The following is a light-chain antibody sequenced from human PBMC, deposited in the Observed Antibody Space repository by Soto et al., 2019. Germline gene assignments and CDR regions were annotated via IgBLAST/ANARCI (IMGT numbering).Light chain of an antibody. CDR3: QQRSNWPLT. CDR2: DAS. V-gene: IGKV3-11*01. CDR1: QSVSSY. J-gene: IGKJ4*01. Sequence: EIVLTQSPATLSLSPGERATLSCRASQSVSSYLAWYQQKPGQAPRLLIYDASNRATGIPARFSGSGSGTDFTLTISSLEPEDFAVYYCQQRSNWPLTFXGGTKVDNK.